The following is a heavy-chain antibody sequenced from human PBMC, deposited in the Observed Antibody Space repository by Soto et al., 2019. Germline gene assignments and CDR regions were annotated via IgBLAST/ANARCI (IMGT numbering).Heavy chain of an antibody. D-gene: IGHD5-12*01. Sequence: QMQLVQSGPEVKKPGTSVKVSCKASGFTFTSSAMQWVRQARGQRLEWIGWIVVGSGNTNYAQKFQERVTITRDMXXSXASXELSSLRSEDTAVYYCAADRSGYEADRYYYYGMDVWGQGTTVTVSS. CDR3: AADRSGYEADRYYYYGMDV. V-gene: IGHV1-58*02. J-gene: IGHJ6*02. CDR2: IVVGSGNT. CDR1: GFTFTSSA.